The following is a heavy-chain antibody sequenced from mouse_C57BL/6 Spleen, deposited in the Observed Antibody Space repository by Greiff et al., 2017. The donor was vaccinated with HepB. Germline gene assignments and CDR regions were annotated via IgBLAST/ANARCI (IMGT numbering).Heavy chain of an antibody. CDR2: INPGSGGT. V-gene: IGHV1-54*01. D-gene: IGHD1-1*01. CDR1: GYAFTNYL. Sequence: VQLQQSGAELVRPGTSVKVSCKASGYAFTNYLIEWVKQRPGQGLEWIGVINPGSGGTNYNEKFKGKATLTAGKSSSTAYMQLSSLTSEDSAVYFCARSDGSTVAWFAYWGQGTLVTVSA. CDR3: ARSDGSTVAWFAY. J-gene: IGHJ3*01.